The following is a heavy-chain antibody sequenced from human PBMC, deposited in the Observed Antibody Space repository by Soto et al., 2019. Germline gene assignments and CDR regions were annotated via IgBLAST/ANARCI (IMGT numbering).Heavy chain of an antibody. Sequence: GGSLRLSCAASGFTVSSKYMNWVRQAPGKGLEWVSIIWSAGLTYYADSVRGRFTISRDISKNILFLQMNNLRAEDSAIYYCARELPPALWGQGTLVTVYS. J-gene: IGHJ4*02. CDR2: IWSAGLT. D-gene: IGHD2-15*01. V-gene: IGHV3-53*01. CDR3: ARELPPAL. CDR1: GFTVSSKY.